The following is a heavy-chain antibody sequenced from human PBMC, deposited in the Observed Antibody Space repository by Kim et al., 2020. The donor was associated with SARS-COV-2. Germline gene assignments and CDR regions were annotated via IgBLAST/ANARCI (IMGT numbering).Heavy chain of an antibody. V-gene: IGHV3-48*03. CDR2: ITSSGRAT. J-gene: IGHJ5*02. D-gene: IGHD3-10*01. CDR3: VSTMVRGGKWFDP. Sequence: GGARRLACAASGFSFSSYEMNWGRQATGKGLEWVSYITSSGRATYYADFVKGRVTISRDNEKKSLYLQMNSLRVEDTAVYYCVSTMVRGGKWFDPWGQGTLVTVSS. CDR1: GFSFSSYE.